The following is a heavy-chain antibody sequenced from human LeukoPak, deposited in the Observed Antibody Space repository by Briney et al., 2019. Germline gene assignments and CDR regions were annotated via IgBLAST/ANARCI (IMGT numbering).Heavy chain of an antibody. CDR2: ISGDGTIK. CDR3: SRSQFDY. J-gene: IGHJ4*02. V-gene: IGHV3-74*03. CDR1: GFPFSSYW. Sequence: GGSLRLSCEPSGFPFSSYWMLWVRQAPGKGLVWVSRISGDGTIKTYADFVRGRFTISRDNTKNIMYLQMNSLKVEDTAIYFCSRSQFDYWGQGVLVTVSS.